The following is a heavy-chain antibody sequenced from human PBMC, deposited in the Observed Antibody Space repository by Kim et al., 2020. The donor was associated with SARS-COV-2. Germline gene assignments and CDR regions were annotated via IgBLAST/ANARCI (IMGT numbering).Heavy chain of an antibody. J-gene: IGHJ4*02. V-gene: IGHV3-7*04. CDR3: ARGRGVDY. Sequence: GGQTYYAASAKGRFTISRGNAKNSVYRQMTSLRGQDTAVYYCARGRGVDYWGQGALVTVSS. CDR2: GGQT.